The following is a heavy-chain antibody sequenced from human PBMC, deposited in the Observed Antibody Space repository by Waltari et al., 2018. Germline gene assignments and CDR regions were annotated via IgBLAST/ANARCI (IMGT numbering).Heavy chain of an antibody. Sequence: EVQLLESGGGLVQPGGSLRLPCAASGFTFSSYAMSWVRQAPGKGLEWVSAISGSGGSTCDADSVTGRFTISRDNSKNTLCLQMNSLRAEDTAVYYCAKDLRDEDGDLAVWGQGTLVTVSS. CDR1: GFTFSSYA. J-gene: IGHJ4*02. V-gene: IGHV3-23*01. CDR2: ISGSGGST. D-gene: IGHD2-15*01. CDR3: AKDLRDEDGDLAV.